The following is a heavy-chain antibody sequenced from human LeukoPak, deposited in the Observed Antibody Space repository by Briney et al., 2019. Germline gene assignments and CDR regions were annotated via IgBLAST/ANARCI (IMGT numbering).Heavy chain of an antibody. J-gene: IGHJ6*03. CDR3: ARGAVVAAAIIDYYYMDV. D-gene: IGHD2-21*02. CDR1: GYTFTSYA. V-gene: IGHV1-69*06. CDR2: IIPIFGTT. Sequence: ASVKVSCKAAGYTFTSYAISWVRQAPGQGLEWMGGIIPIFGTTNYAQKFQGRVTITADKSTSTAYMELSSLRSEDTAVYYCARGAVVAAAIIDYYYMDVWGKGTTVTVSS.